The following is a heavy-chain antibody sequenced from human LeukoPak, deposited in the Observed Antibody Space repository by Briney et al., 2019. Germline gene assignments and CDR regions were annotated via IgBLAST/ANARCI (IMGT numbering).Heavy chain of an antibody. V-gene: IGHV3-9*01. J-gene: IGHJ5*02. D-gene: IGHD5/OR15-5a*01. CDR3: VKEKHRDEYTYGVYAS. CDR2: ITWNSRVK. CDR1: GFTFSSYA. Sequence: PGGSLRLSCAASGFTFSSYAMSWVRQAPGKGLEWVSGITWNSRVKTYTPSVKGRFTISRDNAKNSLDLQMSSLRPEDTALYYCVKEKHRDEYTYGVYASWGQGTLITVSS.